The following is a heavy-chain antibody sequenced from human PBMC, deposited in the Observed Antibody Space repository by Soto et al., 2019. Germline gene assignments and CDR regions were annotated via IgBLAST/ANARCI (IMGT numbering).Heavy chain of an antibody. CDR1: GFTFSSYG. V-gene: IGHV3-33*01. CDR3: ARDPYGFWRGYYLGEYFQH. CDR2: IWYDGSNK. Sequence: QVQLVESGGGVVQPGRSLRLSCAASGFTFSSYGMHWVRQAPGKGLEWVAVIWYDGSNKYYADSVKGRFTISRDNSKNTLYLQMNSLRAEDTAVYYCARDPYGFWRGYYLGEYFQHWGQGTLVTVSS. D-gene: IGHD3-3*01. J-gene: IGHJ1*01.